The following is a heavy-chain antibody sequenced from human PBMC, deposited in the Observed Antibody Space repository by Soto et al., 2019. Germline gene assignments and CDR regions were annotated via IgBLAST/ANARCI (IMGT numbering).Heavy chain of an antibody. CDR3: AKDRSSTSCYAFDY. CDR1: GFTFRSYA. Sequence: GGSLRLACAASGFTFRSYAMSWVRQAPGKGLEWVSAIGGSSGSTDYADSVKGRFTISRDNSKNTLFLQMNSLRAEDTAVYYCAKDRSSTSCYAFDYWGQGTLVTVSS. CDR2: IGGSSGST. J-gene: IGHJ4*02. V-gene: IGHV3-23*01. D-gene: IGHD2-2*01.